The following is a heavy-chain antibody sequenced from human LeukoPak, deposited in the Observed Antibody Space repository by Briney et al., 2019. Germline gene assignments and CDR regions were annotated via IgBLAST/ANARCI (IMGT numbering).Heavy chain of an antibody. CDR3: AKDGYSYVRDAFDI. D-gene: IGHD5-18*01. CDR2: IIGIGGST. J-gene: IGHJ3*02. CDR1: GFTSCSYA. Sequence: RGSLCLSCAVSGFTSCSYAVSWVRQSPGNGVEWVSAIIGIGGSTYYADSVKGRFTISRDNSKNTLYLQMNSLRAEDTAVYYCAKDGYSYVRDAFDIWGQGTMVTVSS. V-gene: IGHV3-23*01.